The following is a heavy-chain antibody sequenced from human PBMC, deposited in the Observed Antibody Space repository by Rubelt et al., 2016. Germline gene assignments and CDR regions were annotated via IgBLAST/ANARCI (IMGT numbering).Heavy chain of an antibody. D-gene: IGHD3-10*01. CDR1: GFTFSNHG. CDR3: ARVPGRLAPYWYFDL. J-gene: IGHJ2*01. CDR2: ISFDGSNK. Sequence: VQLVESGGGLIQPGGSLRLSCAASGFTFSNHGMHWVRQAPDKGLEWMAVISFDGSNKFYADSVKGRFTLSRNNSKNTLDLQVESLRAEDTAAYYCARVPGRLAPYWYFDLWGRGTLVTVSS. V-gene: IGHV3-30*03.